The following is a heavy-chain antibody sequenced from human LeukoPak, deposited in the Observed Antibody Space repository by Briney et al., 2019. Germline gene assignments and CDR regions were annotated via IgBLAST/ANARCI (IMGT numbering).Heavy chain of an antibody. D-gene: IGHD3-16*01. Sequence: GGSLRLSCAASGFTFSSYSMNWVRQAPGRGLEWVSYISSLSGTIYYADSVKGRFIISRDNAQNSLFLQMNSLRAEDTAVYYCVRDQGGAVSYWGQGTLVTVSS. J-gene: IGHJ4*02. CDR3: VRDQGGAVSY. CDR1: GFTFSSYS. CDR2: ISSLSGTI. V-gene: IGHV3-48*01.